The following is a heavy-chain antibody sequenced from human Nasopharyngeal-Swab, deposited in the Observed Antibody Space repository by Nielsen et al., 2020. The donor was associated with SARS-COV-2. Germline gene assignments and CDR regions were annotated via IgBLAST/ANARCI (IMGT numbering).Heavy chain of an antibody. V-gene: IGHV3-30-3*01. Sequence: GESLKISCAASGFTFSSYAMYWVRQAPGKGLEWVAVISFDGNNKYYADSVKGRFTISRDNSKNTLYLQMNSLRSEDTALYYCARDGAPIGEGSSSWTVFDYWGQGTLVTVSS. CDR2: ISFDGNNK. D-gene: IGHD6-13*01. J-gene: IGHJ4*02. CDR3: ARDGAPIGEGSSSWTVFDY. CDR1: GFTFSSYA.